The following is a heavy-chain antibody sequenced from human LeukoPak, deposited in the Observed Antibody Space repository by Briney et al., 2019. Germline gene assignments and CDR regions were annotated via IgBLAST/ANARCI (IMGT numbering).Heavy chain of an antibody. CDR1: GYTFTSFG. CDR3: ARGMVSSGRVL. D-gene: IGHD6-19*01. CDR2: ISTYNGNT. J-gene: IGHJ4*02. V-gene: IGHV1-18*01. Sequence: ASVKVSCKAPGYTFTSFGLSWVRQAPGQGPEWMGWISTYNGNTNYAQKLQGRVTMTRDTSTSTAYMELRSLRSDDTAVYYCARGMVSSGRVLWGQGTLVTVSS.